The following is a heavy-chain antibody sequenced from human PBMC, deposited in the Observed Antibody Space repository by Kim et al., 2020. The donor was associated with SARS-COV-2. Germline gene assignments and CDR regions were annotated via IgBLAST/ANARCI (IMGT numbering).Heavy chain of an antibody. D-gene: IGHD3-10*01. Sequence: SETLSLTCTVSGGSISSGGYYWSWIRQHPGKGLEWIGYIYYSGSTYYNPSLKSRVTISVDTSKNQFSLKLSSVTAADTAVYYCASANTYYYGSGRSPHAFDIWGQGTMVTVSS. CDR1: GGSISSGGYY. CDR2: IYYSGST. V-gene: IGHV4-31*03. CDR3: ASANTYYYGSGRSPHAFDI. J-gene: IGHJ3*02.